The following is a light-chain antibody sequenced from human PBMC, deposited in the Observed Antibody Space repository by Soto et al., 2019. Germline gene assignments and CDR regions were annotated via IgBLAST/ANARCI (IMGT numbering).Light chain of an antibody. CDR2: DVS. CDR3: SSYASTGTRV. J-gene: IGLJ2*01. Sequence: QSALTQPASVSGSPGQSITISCSGTSSDIGGYNSVSWYQQHPGNAPQLMIYDVSYRPSGVSSRFSGSKSGNTASLTISGLRPEDDADYYCSSYASTGTRVFGGGTKLTVL. CDR1: SSDIGGYNS. V-gene: IGLV2-14*01.